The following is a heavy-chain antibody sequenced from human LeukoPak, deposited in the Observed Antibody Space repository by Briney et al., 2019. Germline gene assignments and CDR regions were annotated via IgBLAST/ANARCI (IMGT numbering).Heavy chain of an antibody. Sequence: GGSLRPSCAASGFTFDDYAMHWVRQAPGKGLEWVSAISGSGGSTYYADSVKGRFTISRDNSKNTLYLQMNGLRAEDTAVYYCAKTYYYDSSGYYYVANLDYWGQGTLVTVSS. CDR2: ISGSGGST. J-gene: IGHJ4*02. CDR3: AKTYYYDSSGYYYVANLDY. D-gene: IGHD3-22*01. CDR1: GFTFDDYA. V-gene: IGHV3-23*01.